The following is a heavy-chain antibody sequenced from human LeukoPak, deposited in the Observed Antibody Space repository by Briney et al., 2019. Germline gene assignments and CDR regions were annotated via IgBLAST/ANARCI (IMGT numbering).Heavy chain of an antibody. V-gene: IGHV4-30-4*01. Sequence: SETLSLTCTVSVDSIISGDYYWSWIRQPPGKGLEWIGYIFYRGNTYFNPSLKTRLTMSVDTSENQFSLNVSSVTAADTAFYYCARVSRFNYFDYWGQGTLVTVSS. CDR1: VDSIISGDYY. D-gene: IGHD3-10*01. J-gene: IGHJ4*02. CDR3: ARVSRFNYFDY. CDR2: IFYRGNT.